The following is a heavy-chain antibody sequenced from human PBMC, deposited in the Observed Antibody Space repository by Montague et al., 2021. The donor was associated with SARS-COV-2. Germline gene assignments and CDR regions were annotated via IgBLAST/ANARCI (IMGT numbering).Heavy chain of an antibody. V-gene: IGHV3-9*01. CDR3: AFYGDYALDY. Sequence: RLSWSASGFTFDDYAMHWVRQAPGKGLEWVSGISWNSGSIGYADSVKGRFTISRDNAKNSLYLQMNSLRAEDTALYYCAFYGDYALDYWGQGTLVTVSS. CDR1: GFTFDDYA. J-gene: IGHJ4*02. CDR2: ISWNSGSI. D-gene: IGHD4-17*01.